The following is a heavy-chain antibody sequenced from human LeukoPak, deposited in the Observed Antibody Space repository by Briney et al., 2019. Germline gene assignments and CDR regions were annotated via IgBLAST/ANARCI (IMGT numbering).Heavy chain of an antibody. CDR1: GYTFTSYD. CDR3: ARRVDFTMRYYGMDV. V-gene: IGHV1-8*01. Sequence: ASVKVSCKASGYTFTSYDINWVRQATGQGLEWMGWMNPNSGNTGYAQKFQGRVTMTRNTSISTAYMELSSLRSEDTAVYYCARRVDFTMRYYGMDVWGQGTTVTVSS. D-gene: IGHD3-3*01. CDR2: MNPNSGNT. J-gene: IGHJ6*02.